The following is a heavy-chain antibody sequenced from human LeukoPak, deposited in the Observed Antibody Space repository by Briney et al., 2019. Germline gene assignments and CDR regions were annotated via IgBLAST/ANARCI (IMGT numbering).Heavy chain of an antibody. CDR3: ARSRDYEYYFDY. V-gene: IGHV3-21*01. D-gene: IGHD4-17*01. Sequence: NPGGSLRLSCEASEFTFSRYSMNWVRQAPGKGLEWVSSISTSSSYIYYADSVKGRFTISRDDAKNSLYLQMNSLRGEDTALYYCARSRDYEYYFDYWGQGTLVTVSS. J-gene: IGHJ4*02. CDR2: ISTSSSYI. CDR1: EFTFSRYS.